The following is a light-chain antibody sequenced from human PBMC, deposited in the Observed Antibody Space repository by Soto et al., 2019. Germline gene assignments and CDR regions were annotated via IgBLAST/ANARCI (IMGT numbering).Light chain of an antibody. Sequence: QSAPTQPASVSGSPGQSITISCTGTSSDIGSYNLVSWYQKHPGKAPKLMIYEATKRHSGVSNRFSGSKSGNTASLTISGLQAEDEADYYCGPYARSSTWVFGGGTKLTVL. CDR2: EAT. CDR3: GPYARSSTWV. CDR1: SSDIGSYNL. J-gene: IGLJ3*02. V-gene: IGLV2-23*01.